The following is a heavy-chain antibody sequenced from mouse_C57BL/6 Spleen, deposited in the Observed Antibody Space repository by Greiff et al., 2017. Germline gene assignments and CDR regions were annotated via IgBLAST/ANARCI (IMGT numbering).Heavy chain of an antibody. CDR1: GFTFSDYG. Sequence: VQLQQSGGGLVKPGGSLKLSCAASGFTFSDYGMHWVRQAPEKGLEWVAYISSGSSTIYYADTVKGRFTISRDNAKSTLFLQMTSLRSEDTAMYYCARPYYGLDYWGQGTTLTVSS. CDR3: ARPYYGLDY. J-gene: IGHJ2*01. D-gene: IGHD1-1*01. CDR2: ISSGSSTI. V-gene: IGHV5-17*01.